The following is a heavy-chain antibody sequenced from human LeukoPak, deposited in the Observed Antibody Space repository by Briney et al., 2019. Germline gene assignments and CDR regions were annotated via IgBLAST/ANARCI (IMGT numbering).Heavy chain of an antibody. J-gene: IGHJ4*02. D-gene: IGHD6-13*01. CDR3: ARHFSGAAAPLPFDY. CDR2: IYYSGYT. CDR1: GFTFSSYE. V-gene: IGHV4-59*08. Sequence: GSLRLSCAASGFTFSSYEINWVRQAPGKGLEWIGYIYYSGYTNYNPSLKSRVTISLDTSKNQFSLKLRSVTAADTAVYYCARHFSGAAAPLPFDYWGQGTLVTVSS.